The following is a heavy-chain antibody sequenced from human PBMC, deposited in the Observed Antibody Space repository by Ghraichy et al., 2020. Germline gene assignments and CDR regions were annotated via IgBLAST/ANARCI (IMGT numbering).Heavy chain of an antibody. J-gene: IGHJ6*02. CDR2: IYPGDSDT. D-gene: IGHD4-17*01. CDR1: GYSFTSYW. CDR3: ARRDTVTGHPQDYYGMDV. Sequence: GESLNISCKGSGYSFTSYWIGWVRQMPGKGLEWMGIIYPGDSDTRYSPSFQGQVTISADKSISTAYLQWSSLKASDTAMYYCARRDTVTGHPQDYYGMDVWGQGTTVTVSS. V-gene: IGHV5-51*01.